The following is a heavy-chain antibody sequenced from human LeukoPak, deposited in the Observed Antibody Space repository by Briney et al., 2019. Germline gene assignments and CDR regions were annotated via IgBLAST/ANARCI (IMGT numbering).Heavy chain of an antibody. J-gene: IGHJ4*02. CDR3: ARSSGYPYSNY. Sequence: GGSLRLSCAASGFTFSYSRTDWVRQAPGQGLVWVSRINSDASITSYADSVKGRFTVSRDNARRTLYLQMNSLRAEDTAVYYCARSSGYPYSNYWGQGTLVTVSS. CDR1: GFTFSYSR. V-gene: IGHV3-74*01. D-gene: IGHD3-22*01. CDR2: INSDASIT.